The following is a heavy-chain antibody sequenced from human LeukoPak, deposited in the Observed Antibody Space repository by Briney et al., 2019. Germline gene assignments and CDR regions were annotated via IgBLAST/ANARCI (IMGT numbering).Heavy chain of an antibody. J-gene: IGHJ4*02. D-gene: IGHD6-25*01. CDR2: IPYDGSNK. V-gene: IGHV3-30*18. CDR3: AKDRSGGVNHYFDY. Sequence: GRCLRLSCALSGFTLTSYGMHWVSHAPGKGREWVAAIPYDGSNKYYADSVKGRLTISRDNSKNTLYLQMNSLRAEDTAVYYCAKDRSGGVNHYFDYWGQGTLVTVSS. CDR1: GFTLTSYG.